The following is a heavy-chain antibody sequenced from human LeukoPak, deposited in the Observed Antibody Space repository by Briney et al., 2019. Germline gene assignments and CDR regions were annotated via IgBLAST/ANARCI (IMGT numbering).Heavy chain of an antibody. CDR2: ISGSGGST. Sequence: PGGTLRLSCAASGFTFSSYSMNWVRQAPGKGLEWVSGISGSGGSTYYADSVKGRFTISRDNAKNTLYLQMNSLRAEDTAVYYCARAGTRITIFGVVIIAAHHYYFDYWGQGTLVTVSS. D-gene: IGHD3-3*01. V-gene: IGHV3-21*01. CDR3: ARAGTRITIFGVVIIAAHHYYFDY. J-gene: IGHJ4*02. CDR1: GFTFSSYS.